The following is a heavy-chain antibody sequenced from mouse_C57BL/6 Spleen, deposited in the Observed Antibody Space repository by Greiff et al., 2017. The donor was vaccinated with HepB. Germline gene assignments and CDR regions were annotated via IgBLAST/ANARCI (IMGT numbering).Heavy chain of an antibody. V-gene: IGHV3-6*01. Sequence: EVQLQQSGPGLVKPSQSLSLTCSVTGYSITSGYYWNWIRQFPGNKLEWMGYISYDGSNNYNPSLKNRISITRDTSKNQFFLKLNSVTTEYTATYYCARDKAPYYYGSSYDAMDYWGQGTSVTVSS. CDR2: ISYDGSN. J-gene: IGHJ4*01. CDR3: ARDKAPYYYGSSYDAMDY. CDR1: GYSITSGYY. D-gene: IGHD1-1*01.